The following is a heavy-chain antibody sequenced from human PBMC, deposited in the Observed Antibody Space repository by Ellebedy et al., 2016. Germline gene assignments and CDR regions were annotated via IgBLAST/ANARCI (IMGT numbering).Heavy chain of an antibody. CDR2: INWNSGNT. CDR3: VRSGESAYYFDY. Sequence: GGSLRLXCAASGFTFDDYGMHWVRQAPGKGLEWVSSINWNSGNTGYGDSVKGRFTISRDNAKNSLYLQMNSVRAEDTAVFYCVRSGESAYYFDYWGQGILVTVSS. D-gene: IGHD3-10*01. CDR1: GFTFDDYG. V-gene: IGHV3-9*01. J-gene: IGHJ4*02.